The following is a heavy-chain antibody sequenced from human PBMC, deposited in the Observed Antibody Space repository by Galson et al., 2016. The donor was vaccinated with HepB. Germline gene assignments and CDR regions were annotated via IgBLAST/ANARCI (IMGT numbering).Heavy chain of an antibody. CDR3: ARVYDGSGFLSRGWYFDL. Sequence: SLRLSCAASGFTVSSSYISWVRQAPGKGLEWVSILYSGGGSTHYADSVKGRFAISRDNSKNTLYLQMNSLRAEDTAVYFCARVYDGSGFLSRGWYFDLWGRGTLVIVSS. CDR1: GFTVSSSY. J-gene: IGHJ2*01. V-gene: IGHV3-53*01. CDR2: LYSGGGST. D-gene: IGHD3-22*01.